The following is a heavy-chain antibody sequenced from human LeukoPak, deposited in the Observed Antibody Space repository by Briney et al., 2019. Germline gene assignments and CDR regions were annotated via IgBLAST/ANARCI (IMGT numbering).Heavy chain of an antibody. CDR3: APLLGGFDI. Sequence: GGSLRLSCAASGFTFSTYGLQWVRQAPGKGLEWVAFIRYDGSNKYYADSVKGRFTISRDNSKNTLDLQMNSLRPEDTAVYYCAPLLGGFDIWGQGTVVTVSS. V-gene: IGHV3-30*02. J-gene: IGHJ3*02. CDR1: GFTFSTYG. D-gene: IGHD4-23*01. CDR2: IRYDGSNK.